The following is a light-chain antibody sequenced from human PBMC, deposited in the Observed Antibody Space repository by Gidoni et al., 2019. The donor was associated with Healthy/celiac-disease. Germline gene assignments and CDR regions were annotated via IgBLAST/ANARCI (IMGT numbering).Light chain of an antibody. CDR1: QSISSW. CDR2: KAS. Sequence: DIQMTQSPSTLSASVGDRVTITCRASQSISSWLAWYQQKPGKAPKLLIYKASSLESGVPSRFSCSGSGTEFTLTISSLQPDYFATYYCQQYNSLWTFGQGTKVEIK. J-gene: IGKJ1*01. CDR3: QQYNSLWT. V-gene: IGKV1-5*03.